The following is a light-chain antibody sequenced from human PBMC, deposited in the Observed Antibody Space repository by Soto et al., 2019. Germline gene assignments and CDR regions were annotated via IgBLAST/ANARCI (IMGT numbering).Light chain of an antibody. CDR3: QAWDGGTVV. CDR1: KLGDKY. V-gene: IGLV3-1*01. J-gene: IGLJ2*01. Sequence: SYELTQPPSMSVSPGQTATIACSGDKLGDKYVCWYQQKSGESPILVIYQDTKWPSGIPERFSGSNSGSTATLTISGTQSIDEADYYCQAWDGGTVVFGGGTKLTVL. CDR2: QDT.